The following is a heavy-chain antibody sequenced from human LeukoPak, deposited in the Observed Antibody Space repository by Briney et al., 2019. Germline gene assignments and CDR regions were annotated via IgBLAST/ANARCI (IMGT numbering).Heavy chain of an antibody. J-gene: IGHJ3*02. Sequence: GSLRLSCAASGYTFSDYYMSWIRQPPGKGLEWIGETNHSGSTNYNPSLKSRVTISVDTSKNQFSLKLSSVTAADTAVYYCARGTTPGGSYSRGLSRGAFDIRGQGTMVTVSS. V-gene: IGHV4-34*01. CDR2: TNHSGST. CDR1: GYTFSDYY. D-gene: IGHD1-26*01. CDR3: ARGTTPGGSYSRGLSRGAFDI.